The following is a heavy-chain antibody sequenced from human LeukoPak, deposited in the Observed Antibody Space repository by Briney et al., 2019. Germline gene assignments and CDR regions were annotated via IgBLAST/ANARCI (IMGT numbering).Heavy chain of an antibody. J-gene: IGHJ4*02. CDR3: TRRGYTFDY. V-gene: IGHV3-7*01. CDR1: EFTFSNYR. Sequence: GGSLRLSCAASEFTFSNYRMSWVRQAPGKGLEWVSNIKPDGSEKNYVDSVRGRFTISRDNAKTSVFLQMNSLRAEDTAVDYCTRRGYTFDYWGLGTLVTVS. CDR2: IKPDGSEK. D-gene: IGHD5-24*01.